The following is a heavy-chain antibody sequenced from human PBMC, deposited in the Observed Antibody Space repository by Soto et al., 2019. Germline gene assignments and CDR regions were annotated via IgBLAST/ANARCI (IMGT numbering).Heavy chain of an antibody. CDR1: GGSISSYY. CDR2: IYYSGST. Sequence: QVQLQESGPGLVKPSETLSLTCTVSGGSISSYYWSWFRQPPGKGLEWIGFIYYSGSTNYNPSLERRVTMSVDPSKNQFSLILISVTAADTAVYYCAGRGYGGYFGYWGQGTLVSVSS. V-gene: IGHV4-59*08. CDR3: AGRGYGGYFGY. J-gene: IGHJ4*02. D-gene: IGHD5-12*01.